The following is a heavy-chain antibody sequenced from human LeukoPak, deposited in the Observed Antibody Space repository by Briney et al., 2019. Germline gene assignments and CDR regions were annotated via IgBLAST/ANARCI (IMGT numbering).Heavy chain of an antibody. J-gene: IGHJ3*02. Sequence: PSETLSLTCTVSGGSISGYYWSWIRQSPGKGLVWIGYMYYTGSTNYNPSLKSRVTLSIDMSKNQFSLKLRSVTAAGTALYYCARHFTYYYDSNGYPRDGFDIWGQGTTVTVSS. V-gene: IGHV4-59*08. D-gene: IGHD3-22*01. CDR1: GGSISGYY. CDR2: MYYTGST. CDR3: ARHFTYYYDSNGYPRDGFDI.